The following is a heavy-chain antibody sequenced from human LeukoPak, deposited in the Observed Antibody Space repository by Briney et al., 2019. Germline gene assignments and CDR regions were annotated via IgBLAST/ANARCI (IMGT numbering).Heavy chain of an antibody. J-gene: IGHJ3*02. Sequence: GGSLRLSCAASGFTFSSYFMNWVRQAPGKGLEWVSYISSSSTIYYADSVKGRFTTSRDDAKNSVYLQMNSLRADDTAVYFCARDGARRDAFDIWGQGTMVTVSS. V-gene: IGHV3-48*04. CDR3: ARDGARRDAFDI. CDR1: GFTFSSYF. D-gene: IGHD3-16*01. CDR2: ISSSSTI.